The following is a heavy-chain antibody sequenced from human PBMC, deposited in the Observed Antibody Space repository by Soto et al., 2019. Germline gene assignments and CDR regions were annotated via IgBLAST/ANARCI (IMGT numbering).Heavy chain of an antibody. J-gene: IGHJ4*02. CDR1: GYTFTSYD. D-gene: IGHD3-22*01. CDR2: ISAYHGNS. CDR3: ARERPLNYYAATATDPRFDY. V-gene: IGHV1-18*04. Sequence: WASVKVSCKASGYTFTSYDISWVRQAPGQGLEWMGWISAYHGNSNYAQKLQGRVTMTTDTSTSTAYMELRSLRSDDTAVYYCARERPLNYYAATATDPRFDYWGQGTLVTVSS.